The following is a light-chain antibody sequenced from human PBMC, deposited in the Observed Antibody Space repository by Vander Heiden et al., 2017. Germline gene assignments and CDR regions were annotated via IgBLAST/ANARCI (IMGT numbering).Light chain of an antibody. CDR3: RQDDNFPFT. CDR1: QDIGSD. J-gene: IGKJ3*01. CDR2: AAS. Sequence: TQSPSSLSASVGDRVTITCRASQDIGSDLAWYQQKPGKAPKLLIFAASSLQSGVPSRFSGDASGTDFTLTISSLQPEDFATYYCRQDDNFPFTFGHGTKVDFK. V-gene: IGKV1-6*01.